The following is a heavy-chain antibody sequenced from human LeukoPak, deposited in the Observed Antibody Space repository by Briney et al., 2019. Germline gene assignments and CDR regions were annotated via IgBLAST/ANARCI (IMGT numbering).Heavy chain of an antibody. CDR3: ASLYDMLTGRRRYFDY. Sequence: MSGGSLRLSCAASGFTFSDYYMSWIRQAPGKGLEWVSYISSSSSYTNYADSVKGRFTISRDNAKNSLYLQMNSLRAEDTAVYYCASLYDMLTGRRRYFDYWGQGTLVTVSS. CDR1: GFTFSDYY. CDR2: ISSSSSYT. V-gene: IGHV3-11*06. D-gene: IGHD3-9*01. J-gene: IGHJ4*02.